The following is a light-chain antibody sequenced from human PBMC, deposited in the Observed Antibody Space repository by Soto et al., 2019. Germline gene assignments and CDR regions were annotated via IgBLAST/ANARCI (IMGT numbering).Light chain of an antibody. CDR2: AAS. V-gene: IGKV1-39*01. CDR3: QQTFSTPIT. CDR1: QTVRRY. Sequence: IHITHSPSSLSSSLVDRVTITCRASQTVRRYLNWYQQKPGKAPTLLIYAASTLESAVPPRFSGAGSETEFTLTINGLQPDDFATYYCQQTFSTPITFGQGTRLEIK. J-gene: IGKJ5*01.